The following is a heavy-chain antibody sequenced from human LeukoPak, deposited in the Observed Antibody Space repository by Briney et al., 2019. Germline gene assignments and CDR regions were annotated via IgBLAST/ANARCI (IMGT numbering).Heavy chain of an antibody. CDR3: ARVIRDGYTCDS. D-gene: IGHD5-24*01. V-gene: IGHV3-11*04. CDR1: GFIFSGYY. J-gene: IGHJ4*02. CDR2: ISSGGSSI. Sequence: GGSLRLSCAASGFIFSGYYMTWVRQAPGKWLEWVSYISSGGSSIYYSDSVKGRFTISRDNAKNSLFLQMNSLRAEDAGVYYCARVIRDGYTCDSWGQGTLVTVSS.